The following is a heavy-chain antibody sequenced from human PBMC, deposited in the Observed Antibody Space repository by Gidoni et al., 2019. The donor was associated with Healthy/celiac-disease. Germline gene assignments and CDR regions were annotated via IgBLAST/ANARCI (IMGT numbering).Heavy chain of an antibody. Sequence: EVQLVESGGGLVQPGRSLRLSCTASGFTFGDYAMSWVRQAPGKGLEWVGFIRSKAYGGTTEYAASVKGRFTISRDDSKSIAYLQMNSLKTEDTAVYYCTSGYYDSSGYYTYYYYYYGMDVWGQGTTVTVSS. CDR2: IRSKAYGGTT. D-gene: IGHD3-22*01. CDR1: GFTFGDYA. V-gene: IGHV3-49*04. J-gene: IGHJ6*02. CDR3: TSGYYDSSGYYTYYYYYYGMDV.